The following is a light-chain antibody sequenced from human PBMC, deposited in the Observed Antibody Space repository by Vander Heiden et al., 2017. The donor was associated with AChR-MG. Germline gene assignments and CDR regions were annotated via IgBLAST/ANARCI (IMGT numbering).Light chain of an antibody. V-gene: IGKV1-39*01. CDR3: QQTYTIPPT. J-gene: IGKJ1*01. CDR1: QTISNY. CDR2: AAA. Sequence: EIQMTQSPSSLPASVGGRITITCRASQTISNYLNWYQQRPGMTPKLLIYAAASLQSGVPSRFIGSASGTDFTLTISSLQPEDSATYYCQQTYTIPPTFGQGTKVEIK.